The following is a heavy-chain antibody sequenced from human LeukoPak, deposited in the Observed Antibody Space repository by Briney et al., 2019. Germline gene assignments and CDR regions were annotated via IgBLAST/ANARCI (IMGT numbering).Heavy chain of an antibody. D-gene: IGHD6-13*01. CDR1: GFSFSTSG. CDR3: ARESSRIAIGTLDF. Sequence: GGSLRLSCAPSGFSFSTSGMHWVRQAPGKGLEWVGFLQNDGSEKYFADSVKGRFTISRDNSKNTLYLQMSSLRAEDTAVYYCARESSRIAIGTLDFWGQGTLVTVSS. J-gene: IGHJ4*02. V-gene: IGHV3-30*02. CDR2: LQNDGSEK.